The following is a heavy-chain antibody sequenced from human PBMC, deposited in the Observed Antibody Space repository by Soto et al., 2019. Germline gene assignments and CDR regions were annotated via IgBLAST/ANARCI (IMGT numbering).Heavy chain of an antibody. V-gene: IGHV4-39*01. CDR2: IYYSGST. D-gene: IGHD2-2*01. Sequence: QLQLQESGPGLVKPSETLSLTCTVSGGSISSRSFYWGWIRQPPGMGLEWIGSIYYSGSTDYDPCIKSRLSISVDASKNQFSLRLSSVPAAYTAVYYCASRSSYCRHTTGYEDYFDYWGQGILVTVSS. J-gene: IGHJ4*02. CDR1: GGSISSRSFY. CDR3: ASRSSYCRHTTGYEDYFDY.